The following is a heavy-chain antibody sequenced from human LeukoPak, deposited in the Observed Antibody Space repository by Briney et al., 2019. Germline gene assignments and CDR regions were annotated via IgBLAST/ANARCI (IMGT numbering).Heavy chain of an antibody. CDR1: GFTFSSHW. CDR2: IKEDGSEK. D-gene: IGHD6-19*01. CDR3: AKVMGSSGWYEVPFYYYYYGMDV. J-gene: IGHJ6*02. V-gene: IGHV3-7*03. Sequence: PGGSLRLSCAASGFTFSSHWLSWVRQAPGKGLGWVANIKEDGSEKYYVDSVKGRFTISRDNAKKLLYLQMNSLRAEDTAVYYCAKVMGSSGWYEVPFYYYYYGMDVWGQGTTVTVSS.